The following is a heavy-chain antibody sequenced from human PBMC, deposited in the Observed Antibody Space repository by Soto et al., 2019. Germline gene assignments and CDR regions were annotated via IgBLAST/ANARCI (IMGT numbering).Heavy chain of an antibody. J-gene: IGHJ4*02. CDR1: GYTFTGYG. D-gene: IGHD3-16*02. Sequence: GASVKVSCKASGYTFTGYGISWVRQAPGQGLEWMGWISAYSGNTNYAQKLQGRVTMTTDTSTSTAYMELRSLRSDDTAVYYCARNIMITFGGVIVPALFDYWGQGTLVTVSS. CDR3: ARNIMITFGGVIVPALFDY. V-gene: IGHV1-18*01. CDR2: ISAYSGNT.